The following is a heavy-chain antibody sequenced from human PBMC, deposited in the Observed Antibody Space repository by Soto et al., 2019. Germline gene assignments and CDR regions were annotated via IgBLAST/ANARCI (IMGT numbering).Heavy chain of an antibody. J-gene: IGHJ6*03. CDR2: INHSGST. D-gene: IGHD1-20*01. CDR3: ARVISYNWKGTVERRPRSERRHNYYYYMDV. CDR1: GGSFSGYY. Sequence: SETLSLTCAVYGGSFSGYYWSWIRQPPGKGLEWIGEINHSGSTNYNPSLKSRVTISVDTSKNQFSLKLSSVTAADTAVYYCARVISYNWKGTVERRPRSERRHNYYYYMDVWGKGTTVTVSS. V-gene: IGHV4-34*01.